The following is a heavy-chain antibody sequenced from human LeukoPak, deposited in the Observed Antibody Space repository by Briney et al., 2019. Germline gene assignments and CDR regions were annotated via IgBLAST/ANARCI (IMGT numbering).Heavy chain of an antibody. CDR2: IYYSGST. D-gene: IGHD1-7*01. CDR3: ASRAAQELPIDY. CDR1: GGSISSSSYY. V-gene: IGHV4-39*01. Sequence: SETLSLTCTVSGGSISSSSYYWGWIRQPPGKGLEWIGSIYYSGSTYYNPSLKSRVTISVDTSKNQFSLKLSSVTAADTAVYYCASRAAQELPIDYWGQGTLVTVSS. J-gene: IGHJ4*02.